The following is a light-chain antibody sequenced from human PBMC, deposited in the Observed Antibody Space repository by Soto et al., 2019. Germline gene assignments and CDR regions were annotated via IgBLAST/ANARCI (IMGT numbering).Light chain of an antibody. J-gene: IGKJ4*01. V-gene: IGKV2-28*01. CDR3: MQALQTLLT. CDR2: LGS. Sequence: DIVMTQSPLSLPVTPGEPASISCRSSQSLLHSNGYNYLDWYLQKPGQSPQLLIYLGSNRASGVPDRFSGSGSGTDFTLKISRVEAEDAGVYYCMQALQTLLTFGGGTKVEIK. CDR1: QSLLHSNGYNY.